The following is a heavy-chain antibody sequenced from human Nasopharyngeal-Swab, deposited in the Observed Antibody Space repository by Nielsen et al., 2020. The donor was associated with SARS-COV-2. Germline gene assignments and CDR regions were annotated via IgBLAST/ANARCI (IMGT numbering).Heavy chain of an antibody. CDR1: GFTFRNCW. Sequence: GGSLRLSCAASGFTFRNCWMHWVRQTPGQGLVWVARVDYGGSTTNYADSVKGRFTISRDNAKSTLYLQMNSLRAEDTAVYYCAGAYGSGSYFAFDLWGQGTMVTVSS. D-gene: IGHD3-10*01. J-gene: IGHJ3*01. CDR2: VDYGGSTT. V-gene: IGHV3-74*01. CDR3: AGAYGSGSYFAFDL.